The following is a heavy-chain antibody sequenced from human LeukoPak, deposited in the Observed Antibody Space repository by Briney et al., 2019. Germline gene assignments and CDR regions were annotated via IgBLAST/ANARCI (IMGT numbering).Heavy chain of an antibody. CDR2: IILILGIA. Sequence: ASVKVSCKASGGTFSSYAISWVRQAPGQGLEWMGRIILILGIANYAQKFQGRVTITADKSTSTAYMELSSLRSEDTAVYYCARYGSGSYYTDYWGQGTLVTVSS. CDR1: GGTFSSYA. CDR3: ARYGSGSYYTDY. D-gene: IGHD3-10*01. J-gene: IGHJ4*02. V-gene: IGHV1-69*04.